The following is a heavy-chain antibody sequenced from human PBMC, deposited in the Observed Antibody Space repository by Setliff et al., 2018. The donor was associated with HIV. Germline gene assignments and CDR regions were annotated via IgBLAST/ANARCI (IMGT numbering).Heavy chain of an antibody. CDR2: IYYSGSS. CDR1: GGSISSDDYY. J-gene: IGHJ3*02. Sequence: PSETLSLTCTVSGGSISSDDYYWSWIRQPPGKGLEWIGYIYYSGSSYYNPSLRSRLSISVDTSKHHFSLKLNSVTAADTAVYYCARAVPECDWLRWGAFDIWGQGTMVTVSS. D-gene: IGHD3-9*01. V-gene: IGHV4-30-4*08. CDR3: ARAVPECDWLRWGAFDI.